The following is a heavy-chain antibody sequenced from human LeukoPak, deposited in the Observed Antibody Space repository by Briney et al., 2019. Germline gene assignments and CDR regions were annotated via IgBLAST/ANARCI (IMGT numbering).Heavy chain of an antibody. D-gene: IGHD3-22*01. Sequence: SETLSLTCTVSGDSISSSSYYWGWIRQPPGKGLEWIGNIYYSGSTYYSPSLKSRVTISVDTSKHQFSLKLSSVTAADTAVYYCAGARITMIVRDAFDIWGQGTMVTVSS. CDR3: AGARITMIVRDAFDI. CDR1: GDSISSSSYY. CDR2: IYYSGST. J-gene: IGHJ3*02. V-gene: IGHV4-39*07.